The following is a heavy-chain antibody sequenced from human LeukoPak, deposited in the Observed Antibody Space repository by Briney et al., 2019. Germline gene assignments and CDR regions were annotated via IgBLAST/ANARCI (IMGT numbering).Heavy chain of an antibody. CDR2: ISTSGRAI. CDR3: AKFPYGDYVHY. D-gene: IGHD4-17*01. J-gene: IGHJ4*02. CDR1: GFTFSNYN. V-gene: IGHV3-48*04. Sequence: TGGSLRLSCAASGFTFSNYNINWVRQAPGKGLEWVSYISTSGRAIFYADSVKGRFTISRDNAKNSLYLQMNSLRAEDTAVYYCAKFPYGDYVHYWGQGTLVTVSS.